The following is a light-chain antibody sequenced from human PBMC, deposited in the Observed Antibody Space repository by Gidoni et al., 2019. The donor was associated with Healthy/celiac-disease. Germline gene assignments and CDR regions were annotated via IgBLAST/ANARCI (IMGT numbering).Light chain of an antibody. CDR1: KLGDKY. J-gene: IGLJ2*01. Sequence: SYELTQPPSVSVSPGQTASITCSGDKLGDKYACWYQQKPGQSPVLVLYQDSKRPSGIPERFSGSNSGNTANLTISGTQAMDEADYYCQAWDSSTAVVGGGTKLTGL. V-gene: IGLV3-1*01. CDR2: QDS. CDR3: QAWDSSTAV.